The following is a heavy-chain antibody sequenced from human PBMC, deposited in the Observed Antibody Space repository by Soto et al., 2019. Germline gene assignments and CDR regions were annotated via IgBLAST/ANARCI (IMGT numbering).Heavy chain of an antibody. D-gene: IGHD4-17*01. CDR1: GGSISSGGYS. J-gene: IGHJ6*02. CDR3: NGDYLAHYYYYGMDV. Sequence: PSETLSLTCAVSGGSISSGGYSWSWIRQPPGKGLEWIGYIYHSGSTNYNPSLKSRVTISVDTSKNQFSLKLSSVTAADTAVYYCNGDYLAHYYYYGMDVWGQGTTVTVSS. V-gene: IGHV4-30-2*01. CDR2: IYHSGST.